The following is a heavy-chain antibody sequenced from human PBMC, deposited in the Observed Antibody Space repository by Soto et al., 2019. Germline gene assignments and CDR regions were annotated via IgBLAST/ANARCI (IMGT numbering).Heavy chain of an antibody. V-gene: IGHV1-69*02. J-gene: IGHJ6*02. CDR1: GGTFSSNI. D-gene: IGHD2-15*01. CDR2: IIPVLDIG. CDR3: AAAPINRSGGSCHSLYYYCMDV. Sequence: QVQLVQSGAEVKKPGSSVKVSCKASGGTFSSNIITWVRQAPGQGLEWMGRIIPVLDIGSYAQKFQGRVTITAVKSTSTAYMELSSLRSEDTAVYYCAAAPINRSGGSCHSLYYYCMDVWGQGTTVTVSS.